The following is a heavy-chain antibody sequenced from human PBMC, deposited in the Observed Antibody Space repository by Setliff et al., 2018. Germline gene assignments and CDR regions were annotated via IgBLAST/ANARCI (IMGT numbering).Heavy chain of an antibody. D-gene: IGHD6-19*01. Sequence: SETLSLTCTVSGGSISSYYWSWIRQPAGKGLEWIGHIYIGGSANYNPSLKSRVTISVDTSKNQFSLKLNSVTAADMAVYYCAREQWPDPPGYYYMDVWAKGTTVTVSS. CDR1: GGSISSYY. CDR3: AREQWPDPPGYYYMDV. CDR2: IYIGGSA. V-gene: IGHV4-4*07. J-gene: IGHJ6*03.